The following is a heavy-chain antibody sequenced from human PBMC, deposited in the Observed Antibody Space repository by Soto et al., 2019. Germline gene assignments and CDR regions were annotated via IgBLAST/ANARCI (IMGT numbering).Heavy chain of an antibody. V-gene: IGHV1-8*01. CDR1: GYTFTTYD. CDR3: ARGPGSMVRGRGYCDP. CDR2: MNPNSGNT. Sequence: QVQLVQSGAEVKKPGASVKVSCKASGYTFTTYDINWVRQATGQGLEWMGWMNPNSGNTGYAQKFQGRVTMTGNTSMTTAYMELSSLRFEDTAVYYCARGPGSMVRGRGYCDPWGQGTLVTVSS. D-gene: IGHD3-10*01. J-gene: IGHJ5*02.